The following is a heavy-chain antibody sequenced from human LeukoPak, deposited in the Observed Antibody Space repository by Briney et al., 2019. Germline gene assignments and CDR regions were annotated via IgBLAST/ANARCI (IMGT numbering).Heavy chain of an antibody. CDR3: ARRIQYYYDSSGSGAFDI. Sequence: GGSLRLSCTASGFTFGDYAMSWVRQAPGKGLEWVGFIRSKAYGGTTEYAASVKGRFTISRDNSRNTLYLQMNSLRTEDTAVYYCARRIQYYYDSSGSGAFDIWGQGTMVTVSS. CDR1: GFTFGDYA. V-gene: IGHV3-49*04. D-gene: IGHD3-22*01. J-gene: IGHJ3*02. CDR2: IRSKAYGGTT.